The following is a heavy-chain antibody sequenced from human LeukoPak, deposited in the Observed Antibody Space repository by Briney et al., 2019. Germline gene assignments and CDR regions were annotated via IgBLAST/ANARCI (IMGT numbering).Heavy chain of an antibody. CDR3: ARGPPSGKYYYMDV. CDR2: IGTASDT. CDR1: GFTFSSFD. Sequence: GGSLRLSCAASGFTFSSFDMHWVRQSTGQGLEWVSTIGTASDTYYPGSVEGRFTLSRDNAKNSLYLQMNSLTAGDTAVYYCARGPPSGKYYYMDVWGKGTTVTVSS. D-gene: IGHD6-19*01. V-gene: IGHV3-13*01. J-gene: IGHJ6*03.